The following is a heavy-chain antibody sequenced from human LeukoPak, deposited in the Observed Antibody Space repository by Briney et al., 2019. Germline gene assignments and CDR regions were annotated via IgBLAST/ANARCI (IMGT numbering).Heavy chain of an antibody. J-gene: IGHJ4*02. CDR1: GYTFTGYY. V-gene: IGHV1-2*02. D-gene: IGHD4-23*01. CDR3: ARDGGISGYFDY. CDR2: VNPKNGDT. Sequence: AAVKVSCKASGYTFTGYYMHWVRQAPGQGLEWVGLVNPKNGDTKYAQKFQGRVTMTRDTSVSTVYMELSRLRSDDTAVYYCARDGGISGYFDYWGQGTLVTVSS.